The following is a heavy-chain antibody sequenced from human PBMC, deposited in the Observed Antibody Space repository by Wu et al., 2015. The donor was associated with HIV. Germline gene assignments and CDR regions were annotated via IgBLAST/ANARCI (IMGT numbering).Heavy chain of an antibody. Sequence: QVQLLQSGPELKKPGASVMVSCKASGYTFIDYYIYWVRKTPGQGLEWMGWINPNRGGIKYAQKFQGRVTMTRDTAVSTAYMELNSLRSDDTAVYYCARLQSLHGLYSNADYWGQGMLVTVSS. D-gene: IGHD4-11*01. CDR1: GYTFIDYY. V-gene: IGHV1-2*02. CDR3: ARLQSLHGLYSNADY. J-gene: IGHJ4*02. CDR2: INPNRGGI.